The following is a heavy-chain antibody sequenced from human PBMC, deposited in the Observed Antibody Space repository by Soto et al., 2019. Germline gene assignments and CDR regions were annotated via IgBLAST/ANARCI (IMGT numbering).Heavy chain of an antibody. CDR2: IYYSGST. CDR3: ARDLSFGWFDP. D-gene: IGHD3-16*01. V-gene: IGHV4-59*01. CDR1: GGSISSYY. Sequence: ETLSLTCTVSGGSISSYYWSWIRQPPGKGLEWIGYIYYSGSTNYNPSLKSRVTISVDTSKNQFSLKLSSVTAADTAVYYCARDLSFGWFDPWGQGTLVTVSS. J-gene: IGHJ5*02.